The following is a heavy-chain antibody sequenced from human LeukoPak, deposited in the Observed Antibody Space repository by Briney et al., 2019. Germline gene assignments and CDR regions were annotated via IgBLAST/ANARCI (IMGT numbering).Heavy chain of an antibody. D-gene: IGHD2-15*01. CDR1: GYTFTGYY. V-gene: IGHV1-2*02. CDR2: INPNNSGT. J-gene: IGHJ5*02. CDR3: ARVNVAVVRGDNWFDP. Sequence: ASVKVSCKASGYTFTGYYIQWVRQAPGQGLEWMGWINPNNSGTNYARKFQGRVTLTRDTSVSTAYMELSRLTSDDTALYYRARVNVAVVRGDNWFDPWGQGTLVTVSS.